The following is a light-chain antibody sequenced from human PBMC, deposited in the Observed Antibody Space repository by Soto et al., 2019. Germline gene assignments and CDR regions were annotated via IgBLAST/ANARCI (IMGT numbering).Light chain of an antibody. CDR3: QQYDSWLVWT. Sequence: IVLTQSPATLSVSPGDTATLSCRANQRVSSNLAWYQQKPGQAPRLLIYGASTRATAIPARFSGSGSGTEFTLNITSLQSADIAAYYCQQYDSWLVWTFGQGTKVEI. CDR2: GAS. V-gene: IGKV3-15*01. J-gene: IGKJ1*01. CDR1: QRVSSN.